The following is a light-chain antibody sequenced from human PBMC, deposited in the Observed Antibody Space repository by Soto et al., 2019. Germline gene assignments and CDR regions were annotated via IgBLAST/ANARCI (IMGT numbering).Light chain of an antibody. J-gene: IGKJ1*01. Sequence: DIQMTQSPSTLSASVGDRVTITCRASQSISSWLAWYQQKPGKAPKLLIYDASSLESGGPSRFSGSGSGTEFTLTFSSLQPDDFATYYCQQYNSYPRTFGEGNKVEI. CDR2: DAS. CDR1: QSISSW. CDR3: QQYNSYPRT. V-gene: IGKV1-5*01.